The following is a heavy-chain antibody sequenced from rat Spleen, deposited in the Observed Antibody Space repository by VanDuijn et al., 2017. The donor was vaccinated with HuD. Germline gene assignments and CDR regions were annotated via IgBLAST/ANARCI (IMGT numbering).Heavy chain of an antibody. CDR1: GFTFSDYG. CDR2: ISYGDSSGHSST. D-gene: IGHD1-4*01. Sequence: EVQLVESGGGLVQPGRSLKLSCAASGFTFSDYGMAWVRQAPTKGLEWVATISYGDSSGHSSTYYRDAVKGRITISRDNAKSTLSLQMDSLRSEDTATYYCARPPSIRVYGFFAYWGQGTLVTVSS. J-gene: IGHJ3*01. V-gene: IGHV5-29*01. CDR3: ARPPSIRVYGFFAY.